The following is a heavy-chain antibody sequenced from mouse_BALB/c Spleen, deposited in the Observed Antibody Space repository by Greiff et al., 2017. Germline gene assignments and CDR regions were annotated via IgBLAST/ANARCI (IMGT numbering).Heavy chain of an antibody. CDR1: GDSITSGY. V-gene: IGHV3-8*02. J-gene: IGHJ1*01. Sequence: VQLKESGPSLVKPSQTLSLTCSVTGDSITSGYWNWIRKFPGNKLEYMGYISYSGSTYYNPSLKSRISITRDTSKNQYYLQLNSVTTEDTATYYCARSGGSSYHWYFDVWGAGTTVTVSS. CDR3: ARSGGSSYHWYFDV. CDR2: ISYSGST. D-gene: IGHD1-1*01.